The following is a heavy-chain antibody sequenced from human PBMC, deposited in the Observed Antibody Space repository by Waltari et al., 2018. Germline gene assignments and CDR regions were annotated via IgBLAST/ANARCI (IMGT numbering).Heavy chain of an antibody. Sequence: QVQLVQSGAEVRKPGAAVKVPCKASGYILSHYHMHWVRQVRGQGLEWMGKISPSDDTTTYAQQFQGRLTMTRDTSTSTVYLELSSLRSEDTAVYYCARRNGGTSPFDYWGQGTLVTVSS. CDR1: GYILSHYH. CDR3: ARRNGGTSPFDY. J-gene: IGHJ4*02. CDR2: ISPSDDTT. D-gene: IGHD2-15*01. V-gene: IGHV1-46*01.